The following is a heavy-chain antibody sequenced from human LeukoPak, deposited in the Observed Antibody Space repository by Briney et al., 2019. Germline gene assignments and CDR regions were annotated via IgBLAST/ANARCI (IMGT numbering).Heavy chain of an antibody. Sequence: GGSLRLSCAASGFTFSSYGMHWVRQAPGKGLEWVAVIWYDGSNKYYADSVKGRFTISRDNSKNTLYLQMNSLRAEDTAVYYCARPRAYSSGWSGFDYWGQGTLVTVSS. D-gene: IGHD6-19*01. CDR1: GFTFSSYG. CDR3: ARPRAYSSGWSGFDY. J-gene: IGHJ4*02. CDR2: IWYDGSNK. V-gene: IGHV3-33*01.